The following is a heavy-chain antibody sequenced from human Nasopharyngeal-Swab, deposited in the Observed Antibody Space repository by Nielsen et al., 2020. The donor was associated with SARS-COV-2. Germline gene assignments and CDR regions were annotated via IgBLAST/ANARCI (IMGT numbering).Heavy chain of an antibody. Sequence: ETLSLTCTVSGGSISSSSYSWGWIRPPPGKGLEWIGSIYYSGSTCYNPTLKSRVTISVHRSKNQFSLNLSSVTAADTTLYFCASHPFYYGMDVWGQGTTVTVSS. J-gene: IGHJ6*02. CDR2: IYYSGST. CDR3: ASHPFYYGMDV. V-gene: IGHV4-39*01. CDR1: GGSISSSSYS.